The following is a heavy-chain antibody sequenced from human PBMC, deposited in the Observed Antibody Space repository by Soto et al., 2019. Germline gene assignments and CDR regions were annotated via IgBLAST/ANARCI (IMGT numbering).Heavy chain of an antibody. Sequence: VQLVESGGGLVQPGGSLRLSCAASGFTFSSYSMNWVRQAPGKGLEWVSYISSSSSTIYYADSVKGRFTISRDNAKNSLYLQMNSLRAEDTAVYCCARVQDIVVVPAAIHRLVDIAFDIWGQGTMVTVSS. V-gene: IGHV3-48*01. D-gene: IGHD2-2*01. CDR1: GFTFSSYS. J-gene: IGHJ3*02. CDR2: ISSSSSTI. CDR3: ARVQDIVVVPAAIHRLVDIAFDI.